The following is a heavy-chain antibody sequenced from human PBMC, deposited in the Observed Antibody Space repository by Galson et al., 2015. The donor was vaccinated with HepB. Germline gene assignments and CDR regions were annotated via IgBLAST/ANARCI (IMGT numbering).Heavy chain of an antibody. J-gene: IGHJ6*02. D-gene: IGHD3-22*01. V-gene: IGHV3-53*01. CDR1: GFTVSSNY. Sequence: SLRLSCAASGFTVSSNYMGWVRQGGGKGLGWVSVIYSGGSTYCADSVKGRFTISRDNSKNTLYLQMNSLRAEDTAVYYCARVTDSRSYGMDVWGQGTTVTVSS. CDR2: IYSGGST. CDR3: ARVTDSRSYGMDV.